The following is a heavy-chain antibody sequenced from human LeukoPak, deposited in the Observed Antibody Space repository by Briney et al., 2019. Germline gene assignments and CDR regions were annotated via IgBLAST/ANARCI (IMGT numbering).Heavy chain of an antibody. Sequence: SGPTLVKPTQTLTLTCTFSGFSLSTSGVGVGWIRQPPGKALEWLALIYWNDDKRYSPSPKNRLTITKDTSKNQVVLTMTNMDPVDTATYYCAHSHPYYDFWSGYWGPHYFDYWGQGTLVTVSS. D-gene: IGHD3-3*01. V-gene: IGHV2-5*01. CDR3: AHSHPYYDFWSGYWGPHYFDY. CDR2: IYWNDDK. J-gene: IGHJ4*02. CDR1: GFSLSTSGVG.